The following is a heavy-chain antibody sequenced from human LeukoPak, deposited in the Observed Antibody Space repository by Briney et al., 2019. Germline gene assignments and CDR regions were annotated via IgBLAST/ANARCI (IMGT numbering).Heavy chain of an antibody. CDR1: GYSISSGYY. CDR3: ARLMGGYDY. V-gene: IGHV4-38-2*02. J-gene: IGHJ4*02. CDR2: IYYSGST. Sequence: SETLSLTCTVSGYSISSGYYWGWIRQPPGKGLEWIGYIYYSGSTNYNPSLKSRVTISVDTSKNQFSLKLSSVTAADTAVYYCARLMGGYDYWGQGTLVTVSS. D-gene: IGHD2-8*01.